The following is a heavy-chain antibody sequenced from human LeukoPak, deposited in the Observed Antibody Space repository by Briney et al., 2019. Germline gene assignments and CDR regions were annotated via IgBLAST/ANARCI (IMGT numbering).Heavy chain of an antibody. CDR3: AKAIDSRGYWYERGADY. J-gene: IGHJ4*02. Sequence: GGPLRLSCAASGFTFSSHAMIWVRQAPGKGLEWVSTISGHGDTTYDADSVKGRFTISRDNSRNTMFLQMSSLRAEDTAIYYCAKAIDSRGYWYERGADYWGQGTLVTVSS. V-gene: IGHV3-23*01. D-gene: IGHD3-22*01. CDR2: ISGHGDTT. CDR1: GFTFSSHA.